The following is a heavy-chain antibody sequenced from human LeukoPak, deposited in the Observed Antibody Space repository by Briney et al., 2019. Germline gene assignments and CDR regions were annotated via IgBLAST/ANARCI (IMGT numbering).Heavy chain of an antibody. CDR1: GYTFAGYY. D-gene: IGHD5-18*01. CDR2: INPNSGGT. Sequence: ASVKVSCKASGYTFAGYYMHWVRPAPGQGLEWMGWINPNSGGTTYAQNFQGRVTMTRDTSISTAYMELSRLRSDDTAVYYCARGSIAMAAADYWGQGTLVTVSS. V-gene: IGHV1-2*02. CDR3: ARGSIAMAAADY. J-gene: IGHJ4*02.